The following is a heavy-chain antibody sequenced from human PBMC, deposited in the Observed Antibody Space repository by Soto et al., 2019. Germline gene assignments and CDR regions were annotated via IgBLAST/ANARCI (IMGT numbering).Heavy chain of an antibody. CDR1: GFAFTTND. V-gene: IGHV1-8*02. CDR2: MNVNTDST. Sequence: QVQLVQSGAEVMTPGSSVTVSCKAIGFAFTTNDINGVRQAPGERVDWMGWMNVNTDSTDSAEEFEGRLRKTWNTSKSTAYLELNGLTSKDTAVYYCARGVVDVASGRLDPWGQGTHVTVS. CDR3: ARGVVDVASGRLDP. J-gene: IGHJ5*02. D-gene: IGHD5-12*01.